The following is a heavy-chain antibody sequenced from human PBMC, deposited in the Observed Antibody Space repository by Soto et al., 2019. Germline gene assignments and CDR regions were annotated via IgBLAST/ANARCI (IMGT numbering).Heavy chain of an antibody. Sequence: GGSLRLSCAASGFTFSSYAMSWVRQAPGKGLEWVSAISGSGGSTYYADSVKGRFTISRDNSKNTLYLQMNSLRAEDTAVYYCAKVQYYDFWSGYQRGDYYGMDVWGQGTTVTVSS. CDR3: AKVQYYDFWSGYQRGDYYGMDV. J-gene: IGHJ6*02. D-gene: IGHD3-3*01. CDR1: GFTFSSYA. CDR2: ISGSGGST. V-gene: IGHV3-23*01.